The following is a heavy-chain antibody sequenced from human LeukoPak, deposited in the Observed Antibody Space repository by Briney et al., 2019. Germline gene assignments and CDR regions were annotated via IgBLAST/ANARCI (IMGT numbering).Heavy chain of an antibody. CDR2: IKQDGSDE. CDR1: GFTFSSYW. CDR3: ARRSAPCGLDY. D-gene: IGHD3/OR15-3a*01. J-gene: IGHJ4*02. V-gene: IGHV3-7*03. Sequence: GGSLRLSCAASGFTFSSYWMSWVRQAPGKGLEWVANIKQDGSDEYYVDSVKGRFTISRDNGKNTMYLQMSSLRADDTAVYYCARRSAPCGLDYWGQGTLVTVSS.